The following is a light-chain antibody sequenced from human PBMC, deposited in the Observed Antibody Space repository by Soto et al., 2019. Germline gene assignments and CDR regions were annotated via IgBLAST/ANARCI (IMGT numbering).Light chain of an antibody. CDR3: QQYNNWPWT. J-gene: IGKJ1*01. V-gene: IGKV3-15*01. CDR1: QSISGA. Sequence: EIVMTQSPATLSVSPGGRATLSCRASQSISGALAWYQQKPGQAPRLLIYGASTRATSFPARFSGSGSGTDFTLTISGLQSEDFAVYYCQQYNNWPWTFGQGTKVEIK. CDR2: GAS.